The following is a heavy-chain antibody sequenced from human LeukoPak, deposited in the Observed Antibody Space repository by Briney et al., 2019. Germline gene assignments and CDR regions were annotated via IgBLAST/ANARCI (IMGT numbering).Heavy chain of an antibody. CDR3: ARDYSTYCSSTSCQTAHDI. CDR2: INPNSGGT. D-gene: IGHD2-2*01. J-gene: IGHJ3*02. Sequence: ASVKVSCKASGYTFTGYYMHWVRQAPGQGLEWMGWINPNSGGTNYAQKFQGRVTMTRDTSISTAYMELSRLRSDDTAVYYCARDYSTYCSSTSCQTAHDIWGQETMVTVSS. V-gene: IGHV1-2*02. CDR1: GYTFTGYY.